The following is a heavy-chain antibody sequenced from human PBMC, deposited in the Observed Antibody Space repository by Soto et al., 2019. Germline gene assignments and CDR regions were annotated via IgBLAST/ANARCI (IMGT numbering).Heavy chain of an antibody. CDR3: ARDPDLRWYHGMDV. D-gene: IGHD2-15*01. CDR1: GGTFSSYA. J-gene: IGHJ6*02. Sequence: QVQLVQSGAEVKKPGSSVKVSCKASGGTFSSYAISWVRQAPGQGLEWMGGIIPIFGTANYAQKFQGRVTXXAXEXXSTAYMELSSLTSEDTAVYYCARDPDLRWYHGMDVWGQGTTVTVS. V-gene: IGHV1-69*12. CDR2: IIPIFGTA.